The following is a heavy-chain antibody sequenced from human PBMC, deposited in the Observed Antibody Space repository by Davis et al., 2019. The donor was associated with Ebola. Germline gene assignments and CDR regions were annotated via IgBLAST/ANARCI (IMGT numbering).Heavy chain of an antibody. V-gene: IGHV3-15*01. D-gene: IGHD6-13*01. J-gene: IGHJ4*02. CDR2: IKSKTDGGTT. CDR1: GFTFSHAW. Sequence: GESLKISCAASGFTFSHAWMSWVRQAPGKGLEWVGRIKSKTDGGTTDYAAPVKGRFTISRDDSKNTLYLQMNSLKTEDTAVYYCGSSSWSGYWGQGTLVTVSS. CDR3: GSSSWSGY.